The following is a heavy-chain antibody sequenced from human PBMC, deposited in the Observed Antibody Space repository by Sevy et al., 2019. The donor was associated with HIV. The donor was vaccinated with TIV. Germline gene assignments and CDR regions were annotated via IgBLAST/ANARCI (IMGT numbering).Heavy chain of an antibody. D-gene: IGHD1-1*01. CDR1: GDSVSSNSAA. J-gene: IGHJ3*02. V-gene: IGHV6-1*01. Sequence: SQTLSLTCAISGDSVSSNSAAWNWIRQSPSRGLEWLGRTYYRSKWYNDYAISVKSRITINPDTSKNQFSLQLNSVTPDDTAVYYCATVTDPYYNSPQGAFAIWGQGTMVTDSS. CDR3: ATVTDPYYNSPQGAFAI. CDR2: TYYRSKWYN.